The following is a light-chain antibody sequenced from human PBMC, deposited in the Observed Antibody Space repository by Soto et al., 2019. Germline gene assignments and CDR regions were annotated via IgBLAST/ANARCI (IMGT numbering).Light chain of an antibody. CDR1: QNLGTLY. V-gene: IGKV3-20*01. CDR2: SAS. Sequence: EIVLTQSPGTLSLSPGERGTLSCRASQNLGTLYLAWFQQKSGQAPRLLIYSASRRATGIPDRFTGSGSGTDFTLTINRVEPEDFAVYYCQQYGTSLRTFGQGTKVDI. CDR3: QQYGTSLRT. J-gene: IGKJ1*01.